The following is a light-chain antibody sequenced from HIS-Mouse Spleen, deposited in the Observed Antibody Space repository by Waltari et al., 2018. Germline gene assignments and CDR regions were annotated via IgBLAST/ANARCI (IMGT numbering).Light chain of an antibody. CDR2: AAS. J-gene: IGKJ1*01. V-gene: IGKV1-9*01. CDR1: QGISSY. Sequence: TQSPAFMSATPGDRVTITCRASQGISSYLAWYQQKPGKAPKLLIYAASTLQSGVPSRFSGSGSGTEFTLTISSLQPEDFATYYCQQLNSYPPTFGQGTKVEIK. CDR3: QQLNSYPPT.